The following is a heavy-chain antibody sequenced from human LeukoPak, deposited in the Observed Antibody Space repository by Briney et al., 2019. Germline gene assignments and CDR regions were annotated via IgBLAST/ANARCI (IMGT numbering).Heavy chain of an antibody. CDR3: ARDRAMVRGTGFDC. CDR1: GGSISSGSYY. D-gene: IGHD3-10*01. V-gene: IGHV4-61*02. Sequence: SETLSLTCTVSGGSISSGSYYWSWIRQPAGKGLEWIGRIYTSGSTNYNPSLKSRVTISVDTSKNQFSLRLSSVTAADTAVYYCARDRAMVRGTGFDCWGQGTLVTVSS. CDR2: IYTSGST. J-gene: IGHJ4*02.